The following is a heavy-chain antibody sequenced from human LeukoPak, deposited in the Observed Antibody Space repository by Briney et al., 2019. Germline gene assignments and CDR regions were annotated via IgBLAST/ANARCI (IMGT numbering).Heavy chain of an antibody. CDR2: IYSGGST. CDR1: GFTVSSNY. J-gene: IGHJ4*02. D-gene: IGHD1-14*01. Sequence: GGSLRLSCAASGFTVSSNYMSWVRQAPGKGLEWVLVIYSGGSTYYADSAKGRFTISRDNSKNTLYLQMNSLRAEDTAVYYCARGDGDLPEVGYWGQGTLVTVSS. V-gene: IGHV3-66*01. CDR3: ARGDGDLPEVGY.